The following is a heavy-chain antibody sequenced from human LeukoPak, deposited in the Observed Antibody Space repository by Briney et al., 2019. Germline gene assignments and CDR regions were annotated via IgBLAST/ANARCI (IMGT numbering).Heavy chain of an antibody. CDR1: GGTFSSYA. CDR3: ARDLDYYGSGRPYNWFDP. D-gene: IGHD3-10*01. V-gene: IGHV1-69*05. CDR2: IIPIFGTA. J-gene: IGHJ5*02. Sequence: GASVKVSCKASGGTFSSYAISWVRQAPGQGLEWMGGIIPIFGTANYAQKFQGRVTITTDESTSTAYMELSSLRSEDTAVYYCARDLDYYGSGRPYNWFDPWGQGTLVTVSS.